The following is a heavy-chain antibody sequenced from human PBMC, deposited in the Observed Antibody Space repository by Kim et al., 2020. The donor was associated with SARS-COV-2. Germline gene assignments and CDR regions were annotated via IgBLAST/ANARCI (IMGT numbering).Heavy chain of an antibody. D-gene: IGHD3-3*01. J-gene: IGHJ3*02. Sequence: GGSLRLSCAASGFTFSSYAMHWVRQAPGKGLEWVAVIGYDGSNKYYPDSVKGRFTISRDNSKNTLYLQMNSLRAEDTAVYYCARALAPYYDFWSGYYTWAFDIWGQGTMVTVSS. CDR2: IGYDGSNK. CDR1: GFTFSSYA. V-gene: IGHV3-33*01. CDR3: ARALAPYYDFWSGYYTWAFDI.